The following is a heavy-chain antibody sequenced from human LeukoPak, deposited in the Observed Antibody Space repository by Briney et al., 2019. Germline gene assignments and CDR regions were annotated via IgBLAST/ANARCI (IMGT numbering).Heavy chain of an antibody. J-gene: IGHJ4*02. CDR2: ISPDGSTT. CDR1: GFTFSRYW. CDR3: AIRGEQLTLAS. V-gene: IGHV3-74*03. Sequence: GGSLRLSCAASGFTFSRYWMHWVRQAPGKGLMWVSRISPDGSTTLYADSVKGRFTISRDNAKNTLYLQMNSLGAEDTAVYYCAIRGEQLTLASWGQGALVTVSS. D-gene: IGHD3-16*01.